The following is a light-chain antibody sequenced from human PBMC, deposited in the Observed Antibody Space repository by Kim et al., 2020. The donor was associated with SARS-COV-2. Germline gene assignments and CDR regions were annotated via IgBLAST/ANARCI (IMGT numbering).Light chain of an antibody. CDR2: GAS. J-gene: IGKJ5*01. CDR3: QQYGSSPPKT. V-gene: IGKV3-20*01. Sequence: PGERATLSCRASQSVSSSYLAWYQQKPGQAPRLLIYGASSRATGIPDRFSGSGSGTDFTLTISRLEPEDFAVYYCQQYGSSPPKTFGQGTRLEIK. CDR1: QSVSSSY.